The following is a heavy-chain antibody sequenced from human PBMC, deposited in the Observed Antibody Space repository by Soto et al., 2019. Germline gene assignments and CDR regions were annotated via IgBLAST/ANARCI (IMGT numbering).Heavy chain of an antibody. CDR3: ARQPGGSSWLIGAFDI. J-gene: IGHJ3*02. Sequence: PGGSLRLSCAASGFTFSSYGMHWVRQAPGKGLEWVAVIWYDGSNKYYADSVKGRFTISRDNSKNTLYLQMNSLRAEDTAVYYCARQPGGSSWLIGAFDIWGQGTMVTVSS. CDR1: GFTFSSYG. CDR2: IWYDGSNK. V-gene: IGHV3-33*01. D-gene: IGHD6-13*01.